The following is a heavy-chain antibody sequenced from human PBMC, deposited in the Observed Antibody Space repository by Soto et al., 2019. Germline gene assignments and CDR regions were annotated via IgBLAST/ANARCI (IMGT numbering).Heavy chain of an antibody. D-gene: IGHD4-4*01. V-gene: IGHV3-7*01. CDR2: ISPDGNQR. J-gene: IGHJ3*02. Sequence: EVQLVESGGGSVQPGESLRLSCEASGFRLSAYWVDWVRQAPGKGLEGVGNISPDGNQRYYVDSMKGRFTISRDNDKNSVYLQMDSLGVEDTAVYYCARVEYSSNYDVRDMWGRGTGVTVSA. CDR1: GFRLSAYW. CDR3: ARVEYSSNYDVRDM.